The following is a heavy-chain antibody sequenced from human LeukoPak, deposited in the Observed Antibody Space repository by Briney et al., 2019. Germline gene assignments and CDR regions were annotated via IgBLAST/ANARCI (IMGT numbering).Heavy chain of an antibody. V-gene: IGHV7-4-1*02. CDR1: GYTFISYA. CDR3: ARDLGTGEFDY. J-gene: IGHJ4*02. Sequence: ASVRVSCKASGYTFISYAMNWVRQAPGQGLEWMGWINTNTGNPTYAQGFTGRFVLSLDTSVSTTYLQISSLKAEDTAVYYCARDLGTGEFDYWGQGTLVTVSS. D-gene: IGHD7-27*01. CDR2: INTNTGNP.